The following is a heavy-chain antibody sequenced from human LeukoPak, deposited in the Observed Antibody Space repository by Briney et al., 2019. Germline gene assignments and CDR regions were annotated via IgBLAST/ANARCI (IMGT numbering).Heavy chain of an antibody. J-gene: IGHJ4*02. D-gene: IGHD6-6*01. CDR3: ARDLAAHDAFDY. V-gene: IGHV4-59*01. CDR2: IYYSGST. Sequence: SETLSLTCTVSGGSISSYYWSWIRQPPGKGLEWIGYIYYSGSTNYNPSLKSRVTISVDTSKNQFSLKLSSVTAADTAVYYCARDLAAHDAFDYWGQGTLVTVSS. CDR1: GGSISSYY.